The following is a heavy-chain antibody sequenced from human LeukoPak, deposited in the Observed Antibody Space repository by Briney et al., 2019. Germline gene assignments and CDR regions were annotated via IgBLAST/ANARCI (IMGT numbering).Heavy chain of an antibody. J-gene: IGHJ6*02. CDR1: GYTFTGYY. CDR2: INPNSGGT. Sequence: GASVKVSCKASGYTFTGYYMHWVRQAPGQGLEWMGWINPNSGGTNYAQKFQGRVTMTRDTSISTAYMELSRLRSDDTAVYYCARDVSSYYYDSSDYYWGYYYYGTDVWGQGTTVTVSS. CDR3: ARDVSSYYYDSSDYYWGYYYYGTDV. V-gene: IGHV1-2*02. D-gene: IGHD3-22*01.